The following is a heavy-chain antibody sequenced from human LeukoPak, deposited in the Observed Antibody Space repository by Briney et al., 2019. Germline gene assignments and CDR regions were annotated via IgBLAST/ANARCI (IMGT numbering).Heavy chain of an antibody. CDR2: IKYSGHT. CDR1: GGSLSPYW. V-gene: IGHV4-34*01. Sequence: SETLSLTCEVYGGSLSPYWWSWIRQPPGKGLEWIGEIKYSGHTNYNPSLESRVTISEDTSKKQFSLKLSSVTVADTALYFCARRGANDFGDSAGNFAYDIWGQGTMVTASS. CDR3: ARRGANDFGDSAGNFAYDI. J-gene: IGHJ3*02. D-gene: IGHD4-17*01.